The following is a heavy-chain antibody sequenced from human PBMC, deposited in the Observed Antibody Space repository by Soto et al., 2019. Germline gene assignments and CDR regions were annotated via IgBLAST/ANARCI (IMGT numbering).Heavy chain of an antibody. CDR1: GFTFSSYA. D-gene: IGHD6-13*01. Sequence: EVQLLESGGGLVQPGGSLRLSCAASGFTFSSYAMSWVRQAPGKGLEWVSAISGSGGSTYYADSVQGRFTNSRDNSKNTLYLQMNSLRAEDTAVYYCAKGPLYSSSWYREYNWFDPWGQGTLVTVSS. CDR2: ISGSGGST. J-gene: IGHJ5*02. V-gene: IGHV3-23*01. CDR3: AKGPLYSSSWYREYNWFDP.